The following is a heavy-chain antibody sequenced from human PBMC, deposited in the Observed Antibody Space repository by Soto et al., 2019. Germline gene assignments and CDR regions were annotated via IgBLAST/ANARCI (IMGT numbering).Heavy chain of an antibody. CDR1: GFTFSSYG. CDR2: IWYDGSNK. V-gene: IGHV3-33*01. J-gene: IGHJ4*02. Sequence: QVQLVESGGGVVQPGRSLRLSCAASGFTFSSYGMHWVRQAPGKGLEWVAVIWYDGSNKYYADSVKGRFTISRDNSKNALYLQMNSLRDEDTAVYYCAREGAKLAHPDSPFDYWGQGTLVTVSS. CDR3: AREGAKLAHPDSPFDY. D-gene: IGHD2-21*01.